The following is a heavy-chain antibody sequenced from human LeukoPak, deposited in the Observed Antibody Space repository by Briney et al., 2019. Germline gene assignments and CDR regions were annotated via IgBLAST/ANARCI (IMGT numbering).Heavy chain of an antibody. D-gene: IGHD3-22*01. Sequence: GGSLRLSCAASGFTFSSYSVSWVRQAPGKGLEWLSYIGGSSGPMYYADSVKGRFTISRDNAKNSLYLQMNSLRVEDTAVYYCARSSGYPYFDYWGQGTLVTVSS. CDR2: IGGSSGPM. CDR3: ARSSGYPYFDY. V-gene: IGHV3-48*01. CDR1: GFTFSSYS. J-gene: IGHJ4*02.